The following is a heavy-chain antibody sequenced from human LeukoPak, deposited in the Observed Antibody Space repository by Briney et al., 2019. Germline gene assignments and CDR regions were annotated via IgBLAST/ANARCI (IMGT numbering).Heavy chain of an antibody. V-gene: IGHV3-23*01. CDR1: GFTFSSYA. CDR3: AKDGGDYDFWSGYYGGDY. J-gene: IGHJ4*02. D-gene: IGHD3-3*01. CDR2: ISGSGGST. Sequence: PGGSLRLSYAASGFTFSSYAMSWVRQAPGKGLEWVSAISGSGGSTYYADSVKGRFTISRDNSKNTLYLQMNSLRAEDTAVYYCAKDGGDYDFWSGYYGGDYWGQGTLVTVSS.